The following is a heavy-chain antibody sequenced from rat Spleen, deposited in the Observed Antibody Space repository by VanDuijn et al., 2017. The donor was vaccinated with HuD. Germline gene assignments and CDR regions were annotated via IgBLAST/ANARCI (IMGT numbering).Heavy chain of an antibody. V-gene: IGHV2S30*01. J-gene: IGHJ1*01. CDR2: MKYDGDT. CDR1: GFSLMDYS. CDR3: ARGRIGHWYFDF. Sequence: QVQLKESGPGLVQPSQTLSLTCTVSGFSLMDYSVHWVRQPPGKGLEWMGRMKYDGDTYYNSALKSRLSISRDTSKSQVFLKMNSLQTEDTTTYYCARGRIGHWYFDFWGPGTMVTVSS. D-gene: IGHD1-6*01.